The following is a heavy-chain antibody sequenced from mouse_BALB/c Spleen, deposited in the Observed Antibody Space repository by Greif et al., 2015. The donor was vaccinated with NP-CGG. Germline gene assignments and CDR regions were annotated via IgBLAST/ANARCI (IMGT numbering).Heavy chain of an antibody. CDR3: ARHGSQGYYFDY. CDR2: INSNGGST. V-gene: IGHV5-6-2*01. CDR1: GFTFSSYY. J-gene: IGHJ2*01. Sequence: VQLKQSGGGLVKLGGSLKLSCAASGFTFSSYYMSWVRQTPEKRLELVAAINSNGGSTYYPDTVKGRFTISRDNAKNTLYLQMSSLKSEDTALYYCARHGSQGYYFDYWGQGTTLTVSS.